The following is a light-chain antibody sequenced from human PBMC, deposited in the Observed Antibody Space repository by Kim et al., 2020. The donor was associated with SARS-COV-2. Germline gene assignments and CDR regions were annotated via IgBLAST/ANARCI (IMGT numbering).Light chain of an antibody. Sequence: QLVLTQPPSVSEAPRQRVTISCSGSSSNIGNNAVNWYQQLPGKAPKLLIYYDDLLPSGVSDRFSGSKSGTSASLAISGLQSEDEADYYCAAWDDRLNVVFGGGTKLTVL. J-gene: IGLJ2*01. CDR3: AAWDDRLNVV. V-gene: IGLV1-36*01. CDR2: YDD. CDR1: SSNIGNNA.